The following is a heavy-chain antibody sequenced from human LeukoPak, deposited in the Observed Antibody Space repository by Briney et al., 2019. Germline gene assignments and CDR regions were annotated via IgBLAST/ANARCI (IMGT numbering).Heavy chain of an antibody. CDR3: AKDGGLWVSAHWGDS. CDR1: GCTFSSYT. CDR2: ITTSDGNT. J-gene: IGHJ4*02. Sequence: GGSLRLSCAASGCTFSSYTMSWVRQAPGKGLEWVSTITTSDGNTYYADSVKGRFTVSRDNSKNTLYLQMNSLRAEDTAVYYCAKDGGLWVSAHWGDSWGRGTLVTVSS. V-gene: IGHV3-23*01. D-gene: IGHD7-27*01.